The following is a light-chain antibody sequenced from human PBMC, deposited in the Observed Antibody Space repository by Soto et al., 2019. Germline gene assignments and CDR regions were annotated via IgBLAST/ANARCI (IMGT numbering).Light chain of an antibody. V-gene: IGLV2-11*01. CDR2: DVN. CDR1: SNDVGGYNY. CDR3: CSYAGSDTPYV. J-gene: IGLJ1*01. Sequence: QSVLTQPRSVSVSPGQSVTISCTGTSNDVGGYNYVSWYQQHPGKAPKLIIFDVNQRPSGVPDRFSGSKSGNTASLTISGLQPEDEADYFCCSYAGSDTPYVFGIGTKVTVL.